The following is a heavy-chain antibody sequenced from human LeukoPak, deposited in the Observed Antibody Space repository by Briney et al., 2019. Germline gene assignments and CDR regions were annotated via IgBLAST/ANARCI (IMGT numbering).Heavy chain of an antibody. V-gene: IGHV3-23*01. CDR3: AKSGGDGYNPHY. Sequence: GGSLRLSCAASGFTFSSYAMSWVRQAPGKGLEWISGISGSGGSAYYADSVKGRFTISRDNSENTLYLQMNSLRAEDTAVYYCAKSGGDGYNPHYWGQGTLVTVSS. CDR1: GFTFSSYA. CDR2: ISGSGGSA. J-gene: IGHJ4*02. D-gene: IGHD5-24*01.